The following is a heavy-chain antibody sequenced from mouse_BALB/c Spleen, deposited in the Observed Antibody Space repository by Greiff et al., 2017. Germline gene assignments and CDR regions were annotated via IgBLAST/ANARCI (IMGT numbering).Heavy chain of an antibody. V-gene: IGHV1-54*03. CDR1: GYAFTNYL. Sequence: QVQLQQSGAELVRPGTSVKVSCKASGYAFTNYLIEWVKQRPGQGLEWIGVINPGSGGTNYNEKFKGKATLTADKSSSTAYMQLSSLTSDDSAVYFCARSEYYGSSYAMDYWGQGTSVTVSS. CDR3: ARSEYYGSSYAMDY. D-gene: IGHD1-1*01. J-gene: IGHJ4*01. CDR2: INPGSGGT.